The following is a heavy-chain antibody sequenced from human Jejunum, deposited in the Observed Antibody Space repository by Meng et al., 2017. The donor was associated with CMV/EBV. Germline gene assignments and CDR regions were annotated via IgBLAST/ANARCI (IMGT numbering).Heavy chain of an antibody. V-gene: IGHV3-23*01. CDR3: AKDSDSSTWYGNHYYGMDV. Sequence: STYAMSCVRKAPGKGLDWVSSISAGGGTGGADSVKGRFIISRDNSKNTLYLQMNSLRAEDTAVYYCAKDSDSSTWYGNHYYGMDVWGQGTTVTVSS. J-gene: IGHJ6*02. CDR1: STYA. D-gene: IGHD6-13*01. CDR2: ISAGGGT.